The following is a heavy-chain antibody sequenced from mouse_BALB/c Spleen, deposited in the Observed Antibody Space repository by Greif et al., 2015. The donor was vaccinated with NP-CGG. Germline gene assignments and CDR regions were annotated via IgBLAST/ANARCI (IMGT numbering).Heavy chain of an antibody. Sequence: EVKLVESGGGLVKPGGSLKLSCAASGFTFSSYAMSWVRQSPEKRLEWVAEISSGGSYTYYPDTVTGRFTISRDNAKNTLYLEMSSLRSEDTAMYYCARDGNYDWFAYWGQGTLVTVSA. CDR2: ISSGGSYT. V-gene: IGHV5-9-4*01. D-gene: IGHD2-1*01. J-gene: IGHJ3*01. CDR1: GFTFSSYA. CDR3: ARDGNYDWFAY.